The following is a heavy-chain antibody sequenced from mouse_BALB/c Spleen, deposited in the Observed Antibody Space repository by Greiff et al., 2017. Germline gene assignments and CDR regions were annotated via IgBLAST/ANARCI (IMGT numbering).Heavy chain of an antibody. J-gene: IGHJ1*01. V-gene: IGHV3-6*02. Sequence: EVQLVESGPGLVKPSQSLSLTCSVTGYSITSGYYWNWIRQFPGNKLEWMGYISYDGSNNYNPSLKNRISITRDTSKNQFFLKLNSVTTEDTATYYCANYYSGYFEVWGAGTTVTVSS. CDR1: GYSITSGYY. D-gene: IGHD2-12*01. CDR3: ANYYSGYFEV. CDR2: ISYDGSN.